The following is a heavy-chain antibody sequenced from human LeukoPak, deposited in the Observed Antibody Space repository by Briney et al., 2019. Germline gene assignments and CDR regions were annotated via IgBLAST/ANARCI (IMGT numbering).Heavy chain of an antibody. Sequence: SETLSLTCTVSGGSISSYYWSWIRQPPGKGLEYIGYINYSGSTNYNPSLKSRVSISVDTSKNQFSLKLSSVTAADTAVYYCASHYGDYYYYGMDVWGQGTTVTVSS. CDR2: INYSGST. V-gene: IGHV4-59*01. J-gene: IGHJ6*02. D-gene: IGHD4-17*01. CDR3: ASHYGDYYYYGMDV. CDR1: GGSISSYY.